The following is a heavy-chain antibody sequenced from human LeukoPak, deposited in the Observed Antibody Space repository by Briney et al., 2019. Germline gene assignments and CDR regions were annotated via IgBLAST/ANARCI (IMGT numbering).Heavy chain of an antibody. J-gene: IGHJ5*02. CDR2: ISAYNGNT. CDR1: GYTFTSYG. CDR3: ARSRLPGYCSSTSCRPYNWFDP. D-gene: IGHD2-2*01. V-gene: IGHV1-18*01. Sequence: GASVKVSCKASGYTFTSYGISWVRQAPGQGLEWMGWISAYNGNTNYAQKLQGRVTMTTDTSTSTAYMELRRLRSDDTAVYYCARSRLPGYCSSTSCRPYNWFDPWGQGTLVTVSS.